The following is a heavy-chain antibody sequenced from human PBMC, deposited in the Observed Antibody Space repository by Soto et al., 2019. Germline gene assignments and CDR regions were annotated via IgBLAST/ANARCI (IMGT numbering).Heavy chain of an antibody. V-gene: IGHV3-13*01. J-gene: IGHJ6*03. CDR2: IGTAGDT. CDR1: GFTFSSYD. D-gene: IGHD1-7*01. Sequence: GGSLRLSCAASGFTFSSYDMHWVRQATGKGLEWVSAIGTAGDTYYPGSVKGRFTISRENAKNSLYLQMNSLRAGDTAVYYCASSRRRYNWNYAYYYYYMDVWGKGTTVTVSS. CDR3: ASSRRRYNWNYAYYYYYMDV.